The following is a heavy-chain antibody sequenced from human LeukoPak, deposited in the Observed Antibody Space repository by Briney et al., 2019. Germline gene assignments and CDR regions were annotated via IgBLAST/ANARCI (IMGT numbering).Heavy chain of an antibody. J-gene: IGHJ4*02. CDR2: IYYSGST. Sequence: KPSETLSLTCTVSGGSVSSGSYYWSWIRQPPGKGLEWIGYIYYSGSTNYNPSLKSRVTISVDTSKNQFSLKLSSVTAADTAVYYCARGRRMSSGWLQGTYFDYWGQGTLVTVSS. CDR3: ARGRRMSSGWLQGTYFDY. CDR1: GGSVSSGSYY. V-gene: IGHV4-61*01. D-gene: IGHD6-19*01.